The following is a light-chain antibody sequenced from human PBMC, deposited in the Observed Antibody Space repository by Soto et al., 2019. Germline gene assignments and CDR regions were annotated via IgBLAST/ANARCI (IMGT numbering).Light chain of an antibody. CDR3: MQALQSPT. J-gene: IGKJ1*01. V-gene: IGKV2-28*01. Sequence: EIVLTQSPDTLSLSPGERATLSCRASQSVSTYLAWYQQKPGKSPQLLIYLASNRASGVPDRFSGSGSGTDFTLKISRVEAEDVGIYYCMQALQSPTFGQGTKVDIK. CDR1: QSVSTY. CDR2: LAS.